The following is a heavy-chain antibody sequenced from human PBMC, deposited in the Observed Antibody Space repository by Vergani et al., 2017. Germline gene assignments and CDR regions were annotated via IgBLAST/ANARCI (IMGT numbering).Heavy chain of an antibody. J-gene: IGHJ5*02. CDR2: IYYSGST. CDR1: GASLRSSNSY. V-gene: IGHV4-39*01. D-gene: IGHD6-19*01. Sequence: QLQLQESGPGLVKPSATLSLTCSVSGASLRSSNSYWGWIRQPPGKGLEWIASIYYSGSTYYNPSLKSRVTISVDTSKNQFSLKLSSVTAADTAVYFCARHSTVEWLVKLGWIDPWGQGILVTVSS. CDR3: ARHSTVEWLVKLGWIDP.